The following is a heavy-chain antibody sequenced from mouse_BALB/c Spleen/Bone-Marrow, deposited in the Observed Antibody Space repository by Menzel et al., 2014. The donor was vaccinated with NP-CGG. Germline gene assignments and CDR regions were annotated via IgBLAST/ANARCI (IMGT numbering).Heavy chain of an antibody. D-gene: IGHD1-1*01. J-gene: IGHJ2*01. CDR3: ARDGSSYEGNYFDY. CDR1: GFTFSSYG. CDR2: INSNGGST. Sequence: EVQLVESGGGLVQPGGSLKLSCAASGFTFSSYGMSWVRQTPDKRLELVATINSNGGSTYYPDSVKGRFTISRDNAKNTLYQQMSSLKSEDTAMYYCARDGSSYEGNYFDYWGQGTTLTVSS. V-gene: IGHV5-6-3*01.